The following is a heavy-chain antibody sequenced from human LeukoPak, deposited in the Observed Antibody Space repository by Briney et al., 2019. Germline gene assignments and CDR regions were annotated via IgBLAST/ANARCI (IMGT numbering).Heavy chain of an antibody. J-gene: IGHJ4*02. V-gene: IGHV4-30-4*08. CDR3: ARAIAAVGTGFDY. CDR2: IYYSGST. D-gene: IGHD6-13*01. Sequence: SQTLSLTCTVSGGSISRGDYYWNWIRQPPGKGLEWIGYIYYSGSTYYNPSLKSRVTISVDTSKDQCSLKLSYVTAADTAVYYCARAIAAVGTGFDYWGQGTLVTVSS. CDR1: GGSISRGDYY.